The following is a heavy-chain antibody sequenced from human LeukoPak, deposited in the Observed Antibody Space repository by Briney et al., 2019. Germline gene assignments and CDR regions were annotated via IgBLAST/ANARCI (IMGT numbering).Heavy chain of an antibody. CDR1: GFTFSSYA. Sequence: PGGSLRLSCAASGFTFSSYAMSWIRQAPGKGLEWVSYISSSGSTIYYADSVKGRFTISRDNAKNSLYLQMNSLRAEDTAVYYCVVGVRGVPLTPYYFDYWGQGTLVTVSS. CDR3: VVGVRGVPLTPYYFDY. J-gene: IGHJ4*02. D-gene: IGHD3-10*01. CDR2: ISSSGSTI. V-gene: IGHV3-11*04.